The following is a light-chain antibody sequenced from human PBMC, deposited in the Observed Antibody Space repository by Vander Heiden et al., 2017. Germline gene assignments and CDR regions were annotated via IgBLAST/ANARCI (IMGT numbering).Light chain of an antibody. CDR2: WAS. CDR3: QQYYTNPPT. J-gene: IGKJ4*01. Sequence: IVMTQSPDSMTVSLGERATINCKSSQSVLYTSKNKNCLAWYQQRPGQPPKLLIYWASTRESGVPDRYSGSGSGTDFTLTISSLQAEDVAIYYCQQYYTNPPTFGGGTKVEIK. CDR1: QSVLYTSKNKNC. V-gene: IGKV4-1*01.